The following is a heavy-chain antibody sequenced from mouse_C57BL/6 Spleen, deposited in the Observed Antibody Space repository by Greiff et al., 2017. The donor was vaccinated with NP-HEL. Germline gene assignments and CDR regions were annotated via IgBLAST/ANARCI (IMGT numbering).Heavy chain of an antibody. V-gene: IGHV2-6*01. CDR2: IWGVGSN. J-gene: IGHJ3*01. CDR3: ASDNGGYGWLAY. D-gene: IGHD2-13*01. Sequence: VKLVESGPGLVAPSQSLSITCTVSGFSLTSYGVDWVRQSPGKGLEWLGVIWGVGSNNYNSALKSRLSISKDNSNSQVVLKMNSLQTDDTAMYYVASDNGGYGWLAYWGQGTLVTVSA. CDR1: GFSLTSYG.